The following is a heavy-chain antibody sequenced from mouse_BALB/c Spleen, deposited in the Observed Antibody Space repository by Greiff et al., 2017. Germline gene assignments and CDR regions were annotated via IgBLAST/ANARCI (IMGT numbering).Heavy chain of an antibody. J-gene: IGHJ1*01. CDR2: IWTGGGT. D-gene: IGHD2-14*01. CDR1: GFSLTSYD. CDR3: VRDRYDWYFDV. Sequence: VQLQESGPGLVAPSQSLSITCTVSGFSLTSYDISWIRQPPGKGLEWLGVIWTGGGTNYNSAFMSRLSISKDNSKSQVFLKMNSLQTDDTAIYYCVRDRYDWYFDVWGAGTTVTVSS. V-gene: IGHV2-9-2*01.